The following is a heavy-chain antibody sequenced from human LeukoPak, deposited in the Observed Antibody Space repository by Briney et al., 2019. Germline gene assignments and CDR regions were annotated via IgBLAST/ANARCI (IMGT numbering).Heavy chain of an antibody. CDR1: GGSFSGYY. J-gene: IGHJ4*02. V-gene: IGHV4-34*01. CDR3: ASLAAAGVNFDY. Sequence: PSETLSLTCAVYGGSFSGYYWSWIRQPPGKGLEWIGEINHSGSTNYNPSLKSRVTISVDTSKNQFSLKLSSVTAADTAVYYCASLAAAGVNFDYWGQGTLVTVSS. CDR2: INHSGST. D-gene: IGHD6-13*01.